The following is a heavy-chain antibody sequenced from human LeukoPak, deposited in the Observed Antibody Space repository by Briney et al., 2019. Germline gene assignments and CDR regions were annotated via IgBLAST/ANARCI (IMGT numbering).Heavy chain of an antibody. CDR3: ARGEYSSGLDY. J-gene: IGHJ4*02. CDR1: GFSLTTGGMR. Sequence: SGPALVKPTETLTLTCSFSGFSLTTGGMRVSWVRQPPGKALEWLARIDWDDDKFYSISLKTRLTISKDTSKNQVVLTMTNMDPVDTATYYCARGEYSSGLDYWGQGTLVTVSS. CDR2: IDWDDDK. V-gene: IGHV2-70*04. D-gene: IGHD6-19*01.